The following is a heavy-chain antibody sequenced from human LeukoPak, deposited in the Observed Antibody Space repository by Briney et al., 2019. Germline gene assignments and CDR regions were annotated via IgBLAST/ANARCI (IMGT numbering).Heavy chain of an antibody. J-gene: IGHJ4*02. CDR1: GYSISSGYY. D-gene: IGHD3-16*01. Sequence: SETLSLTCTVSGYSISSGYYWGWIRQPPGKGLECIGSIHHSGTTYYNPSLKSPVTISVDTSKNQFSLTVSSVTAADTAVYYCARGSGDYIWGTKGYYFDYWGQGALVTVSS. CDR2: IHHSGTT. CDR3: ARGSGDYIWGTKGYYFDY. V-gene: IGHV4-38-2*02.